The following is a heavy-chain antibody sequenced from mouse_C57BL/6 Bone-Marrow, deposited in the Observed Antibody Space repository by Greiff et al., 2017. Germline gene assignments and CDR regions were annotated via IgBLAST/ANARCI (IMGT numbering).Heavy chain of an antibody. CDR1: GFSFNTYA. D-gene: IGHD3-2*02. J-gene: IGHJ4*01. Sequence: EVQLVESGGGLVQPKGSLKLSCAASGFSFNTYAMNWVRQAPGKGLEWVARIRSKSNNYATYYADSVKDRFTISRDDSESMLYLQMNNLKTEDTAMYYCVRHDDSSGLFYAMDYWGQGTSVTVSS. CDR2: IRSKSNNYAT. CDR3: VRHDDSSGLFYAMDY. V-gene: IGHV10-1*01.